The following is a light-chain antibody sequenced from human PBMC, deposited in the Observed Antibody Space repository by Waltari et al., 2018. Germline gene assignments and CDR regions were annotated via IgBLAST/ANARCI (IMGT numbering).Light chain of an antibody. Sequence: QPALTQPASVSGSPGQSVNISCTGTNNDVGVYAYVSWSHQHPGKVPKLLIFEVGRRPSGVSRRFSGSKSGNTASLTISALQAEDEATYYCASDSSTNTILFGGGTSLTVL. CDR3: ASDSSTNTIL. V-gene: IGLV2-14*01. CDR1: NNDVGVYAY. J-gene: IGLJ2*01. CDR2: EVG.